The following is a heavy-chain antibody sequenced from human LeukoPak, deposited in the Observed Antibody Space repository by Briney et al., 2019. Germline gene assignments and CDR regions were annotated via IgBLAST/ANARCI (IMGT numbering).Heavy chain of an antibody. CDR1: GGSFSGYS. CDR3: ARGESYYYASGSSLPLGY. CDR2: INRSGTT. Sequence: SETLSLTCAVYGGSFSGYSWTWLRQPPGKGLEWIGEINRSGTTNYNPSLKSRVTISVDTSKNQFSLKLTSVTAADTAVYYCARGESYYYASGSSLPLGYWGQGTLVTVSS. J-gene: IGHJ4*02. V-gene: IGHV4-34*01. D-gene: IGHD3-10*01.